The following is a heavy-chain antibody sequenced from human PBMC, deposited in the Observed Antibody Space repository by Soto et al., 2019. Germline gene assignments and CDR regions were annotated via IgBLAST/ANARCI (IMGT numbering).Heavy chain of an antibody. CDR2: IIPIFGTA. V-gene: IGHV1-69*13. D-gene: IGHD6-6*01. CDR1: GGTFSSYA. Sequence: SVKVSCKASGGTFSSYAINWVRQAPGQGLEWMGGIIPIFGTANYAQKFQGRVTITADESTSTAYMELSSLRSEDTAVYYCARLYSSSSWNWFDPWGQGTLVTVSS. CDR3: ARLYSSSSWNWFDP. J-gene: IGHJ5*02.